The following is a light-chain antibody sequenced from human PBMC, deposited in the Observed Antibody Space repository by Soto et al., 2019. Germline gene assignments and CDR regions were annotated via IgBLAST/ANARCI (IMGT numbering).Light chain of an antibody. Sequence: YELAQPPSMSVSPGQTAVITCSGDALPRQYVYWFKQKPGQAPVLVIYQDTRRPPTIPARFSGSASGTTVSLTISGVQADDEADYYCQSADTSGNIEVFGPGTKVTVL. CDR1: ALPRQY. CDR2: QDT. V-gene: IGLV3-25*02. CDR3: QSADTSGNIEV. J-gene: IGLJ1*01.